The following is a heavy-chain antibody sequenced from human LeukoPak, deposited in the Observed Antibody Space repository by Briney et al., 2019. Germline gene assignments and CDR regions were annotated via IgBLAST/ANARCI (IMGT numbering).Heavy chain of an antibody. Sequence: GGSLRLSCAASGFTVSSNYMSWVRQAPGKGLEWVSVIYSGGSTYYADSVKGRFTISRDNSKNTLYLQVNSLRAENTAVYYCARSPLSDYWGQGTLVTVSS. V-gene: IGHV3-53*01. CDR3: ARSPLSDY. CDR1: GFTVSSNY. D-gene: IGHD3-16*02. J-gene: IGHJ4*02. CDR2: IYSGGST.